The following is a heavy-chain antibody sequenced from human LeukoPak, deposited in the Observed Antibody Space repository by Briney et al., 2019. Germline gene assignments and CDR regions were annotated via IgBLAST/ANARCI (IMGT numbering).Heavy chain of an antibody. J-gene: IGHJ4*02. V-gene: IGHV3-23*01. Sequence: PGGSLRLSCAASGFIFSNYAMSWVRQTPGKGLEGVSSISGSSDYTFYEDSVKGRFTISRDNSKNTLYLQMNSLRAEDTAIYYCAKDRPNYYGSNGHYYTRDGDYWGQGTLVTVSS. CDR2: ISGSSDYT. CDR3: AKDRPNYYGSNGHYYTRDGDY. CDR1: GFIFSNYA. D-gene: IGHD3-22*01.